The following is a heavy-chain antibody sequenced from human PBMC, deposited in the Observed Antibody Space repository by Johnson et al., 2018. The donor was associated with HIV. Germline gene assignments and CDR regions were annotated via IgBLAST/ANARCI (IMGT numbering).Heavy chain of an antibody. CDR1: GFTFSSYG. CDR3: VTADRGSA. D-gene: IGHD1-26*01. V-gene: IGHV3-30*03. CDR2: ISYDGTNK. J-gene: IGHJ3*01. Sequence: QVQLVESGGGLVQPGRSLRLSCAASGFTFSSYGMHWVRQAPGKGLEWVAVISYDGTNKYYVDSVKGRFTISRDNAKNSLYLQMNSLRDEDTAVYYCVTADRGSAWGQGTTVTVSS.